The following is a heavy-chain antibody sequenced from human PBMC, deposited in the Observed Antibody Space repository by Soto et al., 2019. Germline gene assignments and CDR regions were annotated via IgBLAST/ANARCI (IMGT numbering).Heavy chain of an antibody. CDR3: AGRRITMVRGVIRAFDI. D-gene: IGHD3-10*01. CDR2: SIPIFGTA. V-gene: IGHV1-69*06. Sequence: GASVTVSCKASGRTFSSYAISWVRHAPGQGLAWMGGSIPIFGTANYAQKFQGRVTITADKSTSTAYMELSSLRSEDTAVYYCAGRRITMVRGVIRAFDIWGQGTMVTVSS. J-gene: IGHJ3*02. CDR1: GRTFSSYA.